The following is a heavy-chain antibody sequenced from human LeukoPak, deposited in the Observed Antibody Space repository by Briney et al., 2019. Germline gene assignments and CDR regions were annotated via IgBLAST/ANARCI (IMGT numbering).Heavy chain of an antibody. CDR2: IYHSGSP. D-gene: IGHD3-3*01. Sequence: PSETLSLTCAVSGGSISSGGYSWSWIRQPPGKGLEWIGYIYHSGSPYYNPSLKSRVTISVDTSKNQFSLKLSSVTAADTAVYYCARDFRRITIFGTETWGFDYWGRGTLVTVSS. CDR1: GGSISSGGYS. CDR3: ARDFRRITIFGTETWGFDY. J-gene: IGHJ4*02. V-gene: IGHV4-30-2*01.